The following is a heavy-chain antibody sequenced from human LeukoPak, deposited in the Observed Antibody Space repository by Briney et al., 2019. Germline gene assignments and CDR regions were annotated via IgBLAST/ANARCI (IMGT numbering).Heavy chain of an antibody. CDR3: ARENRYYDSSGYVVSWFDP. J-gene: IGHJ5*02. V-gene: IGHV3-21*01. Sequence: GGSLRLSCAASGFTFSSYSMNWVRQAPGKGLEWVSSISSSSSYIYYADSVKGRFTISRDNAKNSLYLQMNSLRAEDTAVYYCARENRYYDSSGYVVSWFDPWGQGTLVTVSS. CDR1: GFTFSSYS. CDR2: ISSSSSYI. D-gene: IGHD3-22*01.